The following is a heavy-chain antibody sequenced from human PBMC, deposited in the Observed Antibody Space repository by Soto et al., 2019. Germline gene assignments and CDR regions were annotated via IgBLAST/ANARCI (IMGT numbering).Heavy chain of an antibody. D-gene: IGHD3-10*01. CDR2: ISAYKGDT. Sequence: ASVKVSCKASGYTFTNYGISWVRQAPGQGLEWMGWISAYKGDTNYAQNLRGRVAMTTDTSTNTAYMELRSLRDDDTAMYYCARDLDGSGSYYTDYWGPGTLVT. CDR1: GYTFTNYG. V-gene: IGHV1-18*01. CDR3: ARDLDGSGSYYTDY. J-gene: IGHJ4*02.